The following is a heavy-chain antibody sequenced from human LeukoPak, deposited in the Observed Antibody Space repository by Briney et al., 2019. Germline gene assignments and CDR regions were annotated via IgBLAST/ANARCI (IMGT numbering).Heavy chain of an antibody. CDR3: ARDLHSGYYSIFDY. CDR1: GGSISSDTYY. CDR2: IYYSGST. D-gene: IGHD3-22*01. V-gene: IGHV4-61*01. Sequence: SQTLSLTCTVSGGSISSDTYYWSWIRQPPGKGLEWIGYIYYSGSTNYNPSLKSRVTISVDTSKNQFSLKLSSVTAADTAVYYCARDLHSGYYSIFDYWGQGTLVTVSS. J-gene: IGHJ4*02.